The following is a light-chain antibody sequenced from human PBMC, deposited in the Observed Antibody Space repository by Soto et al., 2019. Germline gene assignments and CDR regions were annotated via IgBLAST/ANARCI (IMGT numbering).Light chain of an antibody. CDR3: QQNFNFPRP. CDR2: AAT. CDR1: QTIDTY. J-gene: IGKJ3*01. V-gene: IGKV1-39*01. Sequence: IKLTQSPSSLSASVGDRVTITCRASQTIDTYLNWYQHKPGTAPKVLIYAATYLQNGVPSRFSGTGSGADFTLTISSLQPEDFATYYCQQNFNFPRPFGHGAIAAIK.